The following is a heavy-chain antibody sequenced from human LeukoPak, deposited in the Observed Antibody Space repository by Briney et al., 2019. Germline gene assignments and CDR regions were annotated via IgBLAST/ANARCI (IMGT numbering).Heavy chain of an antibody. Sequence: PGGSLRLSCAASEFTFSSYAMHWVRQAPGKGLEWVADITFDGNNEYYAASVKGRFTISRDNSKNTLYLQMNSLRAEDTAVYYCANIIRKYTSGYYYFDYWGQGTLVTVSS. D-gene: IGHD6-25*01. CDR1: EFTFSSYA. J-gene: IGHJ4*02. V-gene: IGHV3-30-3*01. CDR2: ITFDGNNE. CDR3: ANIIRKYTSGYYYFDY.